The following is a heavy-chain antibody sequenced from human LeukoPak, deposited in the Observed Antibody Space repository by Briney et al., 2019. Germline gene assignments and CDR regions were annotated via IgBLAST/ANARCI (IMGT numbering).Heavy chain of an antibody. D-gene: IGHD5-18*01. CDR2: ISNGNT. Sequence: ASETLSLTCSVAGGSISTYYWNWIRQTPGKGLEWIGHISNGNTDYNPSLKSRVTISVDTSKNQFSLRLTSVTAADTAVYYCARDKAHSYGRYFDPWGQGALVIVSS. CDR1: GGSISTYY. J-gene: IGHJ5*02. V-gene: IGHV4-59*01. CDR3: ARDKAHSYGRYFDP.